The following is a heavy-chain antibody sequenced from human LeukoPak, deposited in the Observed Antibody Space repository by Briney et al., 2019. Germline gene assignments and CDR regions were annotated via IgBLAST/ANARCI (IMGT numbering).Heavy chain of an antibody. D-gene: IGHD2-21*02. J-gene: IGHJ6*03. CDR3: ARVGAGDYYYYYYMDV. V-gene: IGHV3-7*01. Sequence: GGSLRLSCAASGFTFSSYAMSWVRQAPGEGLEWVANIRQDGSEKYYVDSVKGRFTISRDNAKNSLYLQMNSLRAEDTAVYYCARVGAGDYYYYYYMDVWGKGTTVTVSS. CDR2: IRQDGSEK. CDR1: GFTFSSYA.